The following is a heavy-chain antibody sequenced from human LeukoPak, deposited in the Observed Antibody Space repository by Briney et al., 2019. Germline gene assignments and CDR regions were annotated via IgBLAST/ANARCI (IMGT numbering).Heavy chain of an antibody. V-gene: IGHV4-39*01. CDR1: GGSVSRYY. Sequence: SETLSLTCSVSGGSVSRYYWDWIRQPPGKGLECIGSIYYGGSTYNNPSLKSRVIISVDTSKNQFSLKLSSVTAADTAVYYCARAYYYASSAFDIWGQGTMVTVSS. CDR3: ARAYYYASSAFDI. CDR2: IYYGGST. J-gene: IGHJ3*02. D-gene: IGHD3-22*01.